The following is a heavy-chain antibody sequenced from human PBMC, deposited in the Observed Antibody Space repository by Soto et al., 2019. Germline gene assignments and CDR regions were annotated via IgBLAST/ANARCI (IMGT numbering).Heavy chain of an antibody. J-gene: IGHJ5*02. Sequence: PSETLSLTCTVSGGPLSGGNYYWSWIRQPPGEGLEWIGYFYYGGTSYYNPSLKSRVTISGDTSKNEFSLTLTSVTAADTAVYYCARVRRLRLEHLSLSRSGWFDTWGPGTLVTDSA. V-gene: IGHV4-31*03. CDR2: FYYGGTS. CDR1: GGPLSGGNYY. CDR3: ARVRRLRLEHLSLSRSGWFDT. D-gene: IGHD3-16*01.